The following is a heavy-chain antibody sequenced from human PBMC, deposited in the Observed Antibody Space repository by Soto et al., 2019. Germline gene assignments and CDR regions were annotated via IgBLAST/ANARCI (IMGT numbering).Heavy chain of an antibody. Sequence: QVQLVESGGGVVQPGRSLRLSCAASGFTFSSYAMHWVRQAPGKGLEWVAVISYDGSNKYYADSVKGRFTISRDNSKNTLYLEMHGLRAEDTAVYYCVRGARNMIVGVITVDYWGQGTLVTVSS. CDR2: ISYDGSNK. CDR1: GFTFSSYA. V-gene: IGHV3-30-3*01. D-gene: IGHD3-22*01. J-gene: IGHJ4*02. CDR3: VRGARNMIVGVITVDY.